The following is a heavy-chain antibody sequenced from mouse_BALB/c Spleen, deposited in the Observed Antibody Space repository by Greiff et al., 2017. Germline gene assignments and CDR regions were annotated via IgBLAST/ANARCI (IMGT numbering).Heavy chain of an antibody. CDR3: ARCLRSKPYCDV. D-gene: IGHD1-1*01. Sequence: QVQLQQPGAELVKPGTSVKLSCKASGYNFTSYWINWVKLRPGRGLEWIGDIYPGSGSTNYNEKFKSKATLTVDTSSSTAYMQLSSLASEDSALYYCARCLRSKPYCDVWGAGTTVTVAS. V-gene: IGHV1-55*01. CDR1: GYNFTSYW. J-gene: IGHJ1*01. CDR2: IYPGSGST.